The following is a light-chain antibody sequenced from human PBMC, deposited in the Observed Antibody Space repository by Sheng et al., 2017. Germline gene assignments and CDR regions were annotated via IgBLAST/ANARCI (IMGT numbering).Light chain of an antibody. CDR2: SNN. CDR3: AAWDDRLNAYV. Sequence: QSVLTQPPSASGTPGQRVTISCSGSSSNIGRNTVNWYQQLPGRAPKVLIYSNNQRPSGVPDRFSGSESGTSASLAISGLQSEDEADYYCAAWDDRLNAYVFGTGTRVTVL. V-gene: IGLV1-44*01. CDR1: SSNIGRNT. J-gene: IGLJ1*01.